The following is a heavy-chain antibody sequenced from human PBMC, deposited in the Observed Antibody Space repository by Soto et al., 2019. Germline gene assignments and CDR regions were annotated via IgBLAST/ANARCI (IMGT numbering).Heavy chain of an antibody. CDR2: IYYSGST. CDR1: GGSISSSSYY. J-gene: IGHJ4*02. V-gene: IGHV4-39*01. D-gene: IGHD6-6*01. Sequence: SETLSLTCTVSGGSISSSSYYWGWIRQPPGKGLEWIGSIYYSGSTYYNPSLKSRVTISVDTSKNQFSLKLSSVIAADTAVYYCLEYSSRHGHWGQGTLVTVSS. CDR3: LEYSSRHGH.